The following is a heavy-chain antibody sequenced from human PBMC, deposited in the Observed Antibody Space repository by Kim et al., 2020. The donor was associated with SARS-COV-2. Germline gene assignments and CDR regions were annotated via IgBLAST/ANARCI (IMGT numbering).Heavy chain of an antibody. V-gene: IGHV3-30*18. J-gene: IGHJ6*02. D-gene: IGHD3-10*01. CDR1: GFTFSSYG. Sequence: GGSLRLSCAASGFTFSSYGMHWVRQAPGKGLEWVAVISYDGSNKYYADSVKGRFTISRDNSKNTLYLQMNSLRDEDTAVYYCAKELWFGAQSYYYGMDVWGHGTTVTVSS. CDR2: ISYDGSNK. CDR3: AKELWFGAQSYYYGMDV.